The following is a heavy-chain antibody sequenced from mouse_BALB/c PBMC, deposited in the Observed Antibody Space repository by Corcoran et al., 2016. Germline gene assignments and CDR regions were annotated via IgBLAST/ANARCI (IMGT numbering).Heavy chain of an antibody. CDR3: ARSARATMDY. Sequence: QVLLQQSGPERVKPGAFLKISCKASGYPFTSYDINWVKQRPGQGIEWIGWIYPGDGSTKYNEKFKRKATLTADKSSSTAYMQLSSLTSENSAVYFFARSARATMDYWGQGTAVTVSS. V-gene: IGHV1S56*01. J-gene: IGHJ4*01. CDR1: GYPFTSYD. CDR2: IYPGDGST. D-gene: IGHD3-1*01.